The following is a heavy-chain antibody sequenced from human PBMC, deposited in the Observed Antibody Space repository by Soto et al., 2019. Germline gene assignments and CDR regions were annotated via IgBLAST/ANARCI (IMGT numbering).Heavy chain of an antibody. V-gene: IGHV3-74*01. D-gene: IGHD3-3*01. CDR2: INSDGSST. CDR3: ARDPVNYDFWSGYPRPSGMDV. J-gene: IGHJ6*02. CDR1: GFTFSSYW. Sequence: LRLSCAASGFTFSSYWMHWVRQAPGKGLVWVSRINSDGSSTSYADSVKGRFTISRDNAKNTLYLQMNSLRAEDTAVYYCARDPVNYDFWSGYPRPSGMDVWGQGTTVTVSS.